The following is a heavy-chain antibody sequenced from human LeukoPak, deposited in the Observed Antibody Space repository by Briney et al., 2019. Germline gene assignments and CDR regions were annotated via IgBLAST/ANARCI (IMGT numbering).Heavy chain of an antibody. V-gene: IGHV4-34*01. CDR1: GGSMSDYY. J-gene: IGHJ3*02. D-gene: IGHD2-2*01. CDR3: ARQKDCSSTSCYEGDAFDI. CDR2: INHSGST. Sequence: SETLSLTCTVSGGSMSDYYWSWIRQPPGKGLEWIGEINHSGSTNYNPSLKSRVTISVDTSKNQFSLKLSSVTAADMAVYYCARQKDCSSTSCYEGDAFDIWGQGTMVTVSS.